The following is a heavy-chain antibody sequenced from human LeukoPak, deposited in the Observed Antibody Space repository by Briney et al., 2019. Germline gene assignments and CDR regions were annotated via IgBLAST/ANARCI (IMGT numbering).Heavy chain of an antibody. CDR3: AKDRNFWSGYSPDY. CDR1: GFTVSSNY. Sequence: PGGSLRLSCAASGFTVSSNYMSWVRQAPGKGLEWVSVIYSGGSTYYADSVKGRFTISRDNSKNTLYLQMNSLRAEDTAVYYCAKDRNFWSGYSPDYWGQGTLVTVSS. D-gene: IGHD3-3*01. V-gene: IGHV3-53*01. J-gene: IGHJ4*02. CDR2: IYSGGST.